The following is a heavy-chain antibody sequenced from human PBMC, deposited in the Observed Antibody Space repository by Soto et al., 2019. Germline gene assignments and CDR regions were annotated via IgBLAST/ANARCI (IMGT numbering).Heavy chain of an antibody. CDR2: IIPIFGTA. Sequence: QVQLVQSGAEVKKPGSSVKVSCKASGGTFSSYAISWVRQAPGQGLEWMGGIIPIFGTANYAQKFQGRVTITADESTSADYMDLSRLRSEDTSVYYCARSPYYDILAGYLGAFDYWGQGTLVTVSS. J-gene: IGHJ4*02. V-gene: IGHV1-69*12. CDR3: ARSPYYDILAGYLGAFDY. D-gene: IGHD3-9*01. CDR1: GGTFSSYA.